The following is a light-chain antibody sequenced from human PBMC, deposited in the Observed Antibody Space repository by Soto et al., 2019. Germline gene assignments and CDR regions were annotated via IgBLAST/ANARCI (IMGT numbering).Light chain of an antibody. CDR1: QSISSW. CDR3: QQYNIYPRT. Sequence: DIQMTQSPSTLSASVGDRVTITCRASQSISSWLAWYQQKPGKAPKLLIYDASSLESGVPSRFSGSGSGTEFTLTISSLQPDDFVIYYCQQYNIYPRTFGQGTKVDIK. V-gene: IGKV1-5*01. J-gene: IGKJ1*01. CDR2: DAS.